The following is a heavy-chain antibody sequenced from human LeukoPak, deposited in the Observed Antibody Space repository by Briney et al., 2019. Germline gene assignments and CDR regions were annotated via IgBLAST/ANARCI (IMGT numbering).Heavy chain of an antibody. Sequence: PSETLSLTCTVSGGSISSGSYYWSWIRQPAGKGLEWIGRIYTSGSTNYNPSLKSRVTISVDTSKNQFSLKLGSVTAADTAVYYCARENGDYVTGFDYWGQGTLVTVSS. CDR1: GGSISSGSYY. D-gene: IGHD4-17*01. CDR2: IYTSGST. V-gene: IGHV4-61*02. CDR3: ARENGDYVTGFDY. J-gene: IGHJ4*02.